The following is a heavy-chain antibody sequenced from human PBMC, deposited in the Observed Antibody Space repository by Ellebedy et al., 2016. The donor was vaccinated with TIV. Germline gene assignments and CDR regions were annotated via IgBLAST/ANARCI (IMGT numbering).Heavy chain of an antibody. CDR2: MNPNSGNT. CDR1: GYTFTSYD. Sequence: ASVKVSCXASGYTFTSYDINWVRQATGQGLEWMGWMNPNSGNTGYAQKFQGRVTMTRNTSISTAYMELSSLRSEDTAVYYCARGGAYYYGSGSYLNFDYWGQGTLVTVSS. CDR3: ARGGAYYYGSGSYLNFDY. V-gene: IGHV1-8*01. J-gene: IGHJ4*02. D-gene: IGHD3-10*01.